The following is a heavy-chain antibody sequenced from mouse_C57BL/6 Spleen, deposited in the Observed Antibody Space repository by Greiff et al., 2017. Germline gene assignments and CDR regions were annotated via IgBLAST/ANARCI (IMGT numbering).Heavy chain of an antibody. CDR2: INPSTGGT. CDR3: AREVNTVVATGFDY. J-gene: IGHJ2*01. V-gene: IGHV1-42*01. CDR1: GYSFTGYY. D-gene: IGHD1-1*01. Sequence: VQLQQSGPELVKPGASVKISCKASGYSFTGYYMNWVKQSPEKSLEWIGEINPSTGGTTYNQKFKAKATLTVDKSSSTAYMQLKSLTSEDSAVYYCAREVNTVVATGFDYWGQGTTLTVSS.